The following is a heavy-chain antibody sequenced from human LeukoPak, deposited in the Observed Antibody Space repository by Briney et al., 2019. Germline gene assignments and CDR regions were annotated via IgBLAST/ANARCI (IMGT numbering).Heavy chain of an antibody. J-gene: IGHJ3*02. CDR3: ASSSSGSGSYAFDI. Sequence: PGGSLRLSCAASGFTFSSYWMHWVRQAPGKGLVWVSRINSDGSSTSYADSVKGRFTISRDNAKNTLYLQMNSLRAEDTAVYYCASSSSGSGSYAFDIWGQGTMVTVSS. CDR2: INSDGSST. CDR1: GFTFSSYW. D-gene: IGHD3-10*01. V-gene: IGHV3-74*01.